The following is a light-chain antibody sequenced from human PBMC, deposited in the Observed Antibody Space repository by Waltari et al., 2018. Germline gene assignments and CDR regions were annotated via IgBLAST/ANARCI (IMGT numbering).Light chain of an antibody. CDR2: GAS. CDR3: QQFNDWPRT. CDR1: RSISIN. V-gene: IGKV3-15*01. J-gene: IGKJ1*01. Sequence: EVVMTQSPATLSVSPGGRATLSCRASRSISINLVWYQRRPGQGPRLLIYGASTRATDIPARFSGRGSGTEFTLTISSLQSEEAAVYYCQQFNDWPRTFGQGTKVEVK.